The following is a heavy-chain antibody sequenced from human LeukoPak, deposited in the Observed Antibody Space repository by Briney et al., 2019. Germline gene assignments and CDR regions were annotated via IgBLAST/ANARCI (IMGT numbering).Heavy chain of an antibody. Sequence: SETLSLTCAVYGGSFSGYYWSWIRQPPGKGLEWIGEINHSGSTNYNPSLKSRVTISVDTSKNQFSLKLSSVTAADTAVYYCARAFDYYGSGSYSPPDYWGQGTLVTVSS. D-gene: IGHD3-10*01. CDR2: INHSGST. V-gene: IGHV4-34*01. CDR1: GGSFSGYY. CDR3: ARAFDYYGSGSYSPPDY. J-gene: IGHJ4*02.